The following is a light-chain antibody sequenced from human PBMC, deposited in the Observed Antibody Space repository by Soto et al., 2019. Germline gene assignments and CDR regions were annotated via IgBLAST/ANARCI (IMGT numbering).Light chain of an antibody. CDR3: QQSAGSPYT. Sequence: EIVLTQSPGTLSLSPGDTVTLSCRASLSVSHRYLAWYQQKPGQAPRLLIYGASSRATGIPDRFSGSGSGTHFTLTINGLEPADFAVYYCQQSAGSPYTFGQGTKLEIK. CDR2: GAS. J-gene: IGKJ2*01. CDR1: LSVSHRY. V-gene: IGKV3-20*01.